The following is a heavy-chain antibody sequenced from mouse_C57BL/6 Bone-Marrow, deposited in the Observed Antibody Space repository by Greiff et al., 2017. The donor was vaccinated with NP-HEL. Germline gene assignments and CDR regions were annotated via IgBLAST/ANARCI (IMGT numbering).Heavy chain of an antibody. CDR3: ARWEAQAFYAMDY. CDR1: GYTFTSYW. CDR2: IYPGSGST. J-gene: IGHJ4*01. V-gene: IGHV1-55*01. Sequence: VQLQQPGAELVKPGASVKMSCKASGYTFTSYWITWVKQRPGQGLEWIGDIYPGSGSTNYNEKFKSKATLTVDTSSSTAYMQLSSLTSEDSAVYYCARWEAQAFYAMDYWGQGTSVTVSS. D-gene: IGHD3-2*02.